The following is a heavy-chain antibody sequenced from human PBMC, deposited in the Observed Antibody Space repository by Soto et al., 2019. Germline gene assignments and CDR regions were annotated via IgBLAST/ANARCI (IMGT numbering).Heavy chain of an antibody. CDR3: ARGDPGGVQGDYYYYYYYMDV. CDR1: GFTFNNYG. Sequence: GGSLRLSCAASGFTFNNYGMHWVRQAPGKGLEWVSSISSSSSYIYYADSVKGRFTISRDNAKNSLYLQMNSLRAEDTAVYYCARGDPGGVQGDYYYYYYYMDVWGKGTTVTVSS. D-gene: IGHD3-10*02. CDR2: ISSSSSYI. V-gene: IGHV3-21*01. J-gene: IGHJ6*03.